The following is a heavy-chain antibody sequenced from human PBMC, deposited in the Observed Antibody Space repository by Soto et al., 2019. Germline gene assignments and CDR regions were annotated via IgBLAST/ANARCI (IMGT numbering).Heavy chain of an antibody. CDR3: AKDRQSYWSAWDPFHF. V-gene: IGHV3-23*01. D-gene: IGHD1-26*01. J-gene: IGHJ3*01. Sequence: PGGSLRLSCAASGFTFSTYAMSWVRQTPGKGLEWVSGIGGGDDDRYYADSVKGRFTISRDNSKNTVLLQMSSLSAEDTARYYCAKDRQSYWSAWDPFHFRAPGTVVTGS. CDR2: IGGGDDDR. CDR1: GFTFSTYA.